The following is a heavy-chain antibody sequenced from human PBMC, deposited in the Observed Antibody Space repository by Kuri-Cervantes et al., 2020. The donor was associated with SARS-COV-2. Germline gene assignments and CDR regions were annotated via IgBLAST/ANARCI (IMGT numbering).Heavy chain of an antibody. J-gene: IGHJ6*02. Sequence: ASVKVSCKASGGTFSSYGISWVRQAPGQGLEWMGWISAYNGNTNYAQKLQGRVTMTTDTSTSTAYMELRSLRSDDTAVYYCARDAKRGYSYGSYYYYYYGMDVWGQGTTVTVSS. D-gene: IGHD5-18*01. CDR2: ISAYNGNT. V-gene: IGHV1-18*01. CDR1: GGTFSSYG. CDR3: ARDAKRGYSYGSYYYYYYGMDV.